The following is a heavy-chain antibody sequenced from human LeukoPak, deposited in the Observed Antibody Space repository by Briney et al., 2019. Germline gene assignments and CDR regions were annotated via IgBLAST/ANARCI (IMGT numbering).Heavy chain of an antibody. V-gene: IGHV5-51*01. Sequence: GESLKISCKGSGYSFTSYWIAWVRPMPGKGLEWMGIIYPGDSDTRYSPSFQGQVSISADKSISTAYLQWSSLQSSDTATYYCARRPPYNPFDYWGQGTLVTVSS. J-gene: IGHJ4*02. D-gene: IGHD1-1*01. CDR2: IYPGDSDT. CDR1: GYSFTSYW. CDR3: ARRPPYNPFDY.